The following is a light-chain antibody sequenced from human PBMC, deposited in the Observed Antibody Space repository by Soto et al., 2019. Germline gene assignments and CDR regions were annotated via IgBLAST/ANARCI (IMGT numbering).Light chain of an antibody. CDR3: VLYMGSGISV. V-gene: IGLV8-61*01. J-gene: IGLJ3*02. CDR2: STN. CDR1: SGSVSTTSY. Sequence: QTVVTQEPSFSVSPGGTVTLTCGLTSGSVSTTSYPSWYQQTPGQAPRTLIYSTNIRSSGVPDRFSGSILGNKAALTIAGTQADDESDYYCVLYMGSGISVFGGGTKLTVL.